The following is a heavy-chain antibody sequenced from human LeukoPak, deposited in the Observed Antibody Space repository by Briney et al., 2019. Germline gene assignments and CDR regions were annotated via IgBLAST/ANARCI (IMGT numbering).Heavy chain of an antibody. CDR3: ARDKDGYVWGTHRW. D-gene: IGHD3-16*02. CDR2: IYHTGST. Sequence: PSQTLSLICVVSNDSVNNDFYWGWVRQPPGKGLEWIGSIYHTGSTDYNPSLKSRVSISVDTSKNHFSLRLTSVTAADTAVYYCARDKDGYVWGTHRWWGQGILVTVSS. CDR1: NDSVNNDFY. V-gene: IGHV4-38-2*02. J-gene: IGHJ4*02.